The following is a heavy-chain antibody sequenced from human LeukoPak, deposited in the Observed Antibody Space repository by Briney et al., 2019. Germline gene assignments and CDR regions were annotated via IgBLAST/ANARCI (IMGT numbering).Heavy chain of an antibody. CDR3: AKADLRDYDSSGCIDY. V-gene: IGHV3-9*01. Sequence: GRSLRLSCAASGFTFDDYAMHWVRQAPGKGLEWVSGISWNSGSIGYADSVKGRFTISRDNAKNSLYLQMNSLRAEDTALYYCAKADLRDYDSSGCIDYWGQGTLVTVSS. CDR2: ISWNSGSI. D-gene: IGHD3-22*01. CDR1: GFTFDDYA. J-gene: IGHJ4*02.